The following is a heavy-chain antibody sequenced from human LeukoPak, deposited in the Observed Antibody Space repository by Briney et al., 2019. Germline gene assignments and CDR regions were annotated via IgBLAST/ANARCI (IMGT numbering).Heavy chain of an antibody. D-gene: IGHD3-22*01. J-gene: IGHJ3*02. CDR2: IKQDGSEK. V-gene: IGHV3-7*01. CDR3: ATYYYDSSGYPPGPYDAFDI. CDR1: GFTFSSYW. Sequence: PGGSLRLSCAASGFTFSSYWMSWVRQAPGNGLEWVANIKQDGSEKYYVDSVKGRFTISRDNAKNSLYLQMNSLRAEDTAVYYCATYYYDSSGYPPGPYDAFDIWGQGTMVTVSS.